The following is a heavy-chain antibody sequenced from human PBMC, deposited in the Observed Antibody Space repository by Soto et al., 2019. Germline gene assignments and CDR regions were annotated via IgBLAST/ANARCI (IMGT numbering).Heavy chain of an antibody. CDR3: ARSPQPTSGIHWYFDF. D-gene: IGHD2-2*01. CDR2: ISYDGIYQ. J-gene: IGHJ2*01. CDR1: GFTFNTYG. V-gene: IGHV3-30*03. Sequence: QVQLVESGGGVVQPGRSLGLSCAASGFTFNTYGMHWVRQAPGKGLEWVAAISYDGIYQYYADSVKGRFTISRDNSKNTLYVQMNSLRAEDTAVYYCARSPQPTSGIHWYFDFWGRGILVTISS.